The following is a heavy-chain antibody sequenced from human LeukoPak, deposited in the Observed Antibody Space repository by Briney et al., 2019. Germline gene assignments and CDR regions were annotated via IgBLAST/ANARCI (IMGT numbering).Heavy chain of an antibody. V-gene: IGHV3-23*01. Sequence: GGSLRLSCAASGFTFSSYAMSWVRQAPGKGLEWVSAISGSGGSTYYADSVKGRFTISRDNSKNTLYLQMNSLRAEDTAVYYCAKDPRYCSSTSCYITPYYYGMDVWGQGTTVTASS. CDR3: AKDPRYCSSTSCYITPYYYGMDV. CDR1: GFTFSSYA. D-gene: IGHD2-2*02. J-gene: IGHJ6*02. CDR2: ISGSGGST.